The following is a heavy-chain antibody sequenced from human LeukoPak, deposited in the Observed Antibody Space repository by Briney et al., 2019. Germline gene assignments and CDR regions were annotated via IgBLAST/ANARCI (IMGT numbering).Heavy chain of an antibody. J-gene: IGHJ4*02. D-gene: IGHD3-3*01. V-gene: IGHV3-66*01. CDR1: GLTVSSTY. CDR2: IYSGGST. Sequence: PGGSLRLSCAASGLTVSSTYMSWVRQTPGKGLEGVSVIYSGGSTYYADSVKGRFTISRDNSKNTLYLQMNSLRAEDTAVCYCARDLLEWYFDYWGQGTLVTVSS. CDR3: ARDLLEWYFDY.